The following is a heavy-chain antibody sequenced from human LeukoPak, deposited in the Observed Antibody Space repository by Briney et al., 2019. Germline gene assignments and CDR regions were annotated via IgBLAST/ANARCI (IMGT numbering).Heavy chain of an antibody. V-gene: IGHV4-34*01. CDR1: GGSFSGYY. J-gene: IGHJ4*02. CDR3: ARGWPEIYYDSSGYPFDY. Sequence: SETLSLTCAVYGGSFSGYYWSWIRQPPGKGLEWIGEINHSGCTNYNPSLKSRVTISVDTSKNQFSLKLSSVTAADTAVYYCARGWPEIYYDSSGYPFDYWGQGTLVTVSS. D-gene: IGHD3-22*01. CDR2: INHSGCT.